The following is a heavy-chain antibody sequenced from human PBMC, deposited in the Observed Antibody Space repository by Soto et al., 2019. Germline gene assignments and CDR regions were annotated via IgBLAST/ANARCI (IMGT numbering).Heavy chain of an antibody. V-gene: IGHV1-18*01. J-gene: IGHJ4*02. CDR1: GYTFTTYG. CDR3: ARSTTVTTPSHY. Sequence: QVQLVQSGAEVKKPGASVKVSCKASGYTFTTYGITWVRQAPEQGLEWMGWISVYNGNTNYVQKLQGRVTMTTDTSTNTAYMELRSLRSDDTAVYYCARSTTVTTPSHYWGQGTLVTVSS. D-gene: IGHD4-17*01. CDR2: ISVYNGNT.